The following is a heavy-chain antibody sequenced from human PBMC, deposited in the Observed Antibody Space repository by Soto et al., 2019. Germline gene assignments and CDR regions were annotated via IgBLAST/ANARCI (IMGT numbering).Heavy chain of an antibody. Sequence: ASVKVSCKASGYTFTNFGISWVRQAPGQGLEWMGWISAYNGNTNYAQKLQGRVTMTTDTSTSTAYMELRSLRSDDTAVYYCARGGSGYYYPPLYDMDVWGQGTTVTVSS. V-gene: IGHV1-18*01. CDR2: ISAYNGNT. J-gene: IGHJ6*02. CDR3: ARGGSGYYYPPLYDMDV. CDR1: GYTFTNFG. D-gene: IGHD3-22*01.